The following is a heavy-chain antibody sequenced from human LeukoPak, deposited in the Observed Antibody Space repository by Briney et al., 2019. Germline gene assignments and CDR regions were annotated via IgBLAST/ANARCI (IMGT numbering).Heavy chain of an antibody. D-gene: IGHD3-10*01. V-gene: IGHV4-39*01. Sequence: TSEPLSLTCTVSGGSISSSTYYWGWLREPPGKGLEWIGSIYYSGNTYYNPSLKSRVTISVDTSKNQFSLKLSSVTAADTAVYYCARYNYGSGSYLFDYWGQGTLVTVYS. J-gene: IGHJ4*02. CDR3: ARYNYGSGSYLFDY. CDR1: GGSISSSTYY. CDR2: IYYSGNT.